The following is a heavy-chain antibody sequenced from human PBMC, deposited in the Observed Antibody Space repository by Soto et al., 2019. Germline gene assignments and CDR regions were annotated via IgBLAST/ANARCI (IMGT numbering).Heavy chain of an antibody. J-gene: IGHJ4*02. CDR1: GFTFSDYW. Sequence: EVQLVQSGGGLLQPGGSLRLSCAASGFTFSDYWMYWVRQGPGEGLVWASRINRDGSVTNYVDSVKGRFTISRDNAKNTLYPQINSLRVEDTAVYYCARASMGTLEYWGQGSLVTVSS. CDR2: INRDGSVT. V-gene: IGHV3-74*01. D-gene: IGHD7-27*01. CDR3: ARASMGTLEY.